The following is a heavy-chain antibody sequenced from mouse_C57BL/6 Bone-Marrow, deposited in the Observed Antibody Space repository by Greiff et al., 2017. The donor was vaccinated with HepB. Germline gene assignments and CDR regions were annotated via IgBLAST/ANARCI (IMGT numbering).Heavy chain of an antibody. CDR3: ARSYGSSLYYAMDY. Sequence: QVQLQQPGAELVRPGTSVKLSCKASGYTFPSYWMHWVKQRPGQGLEWIGVIDPSDSYTNYNQKFKGTATLTVDTSSSTAYMQLSSLTSEDSAVYYCARSYGSSLYYAMDYWGQGTSVTVSS. D-gene: IGHD1-1*01. V-gene: IGHV1-59*01. J-gene: IGHJ4*01. CDR2: IDPSDSYT. CDR1: GYTFPSYW.